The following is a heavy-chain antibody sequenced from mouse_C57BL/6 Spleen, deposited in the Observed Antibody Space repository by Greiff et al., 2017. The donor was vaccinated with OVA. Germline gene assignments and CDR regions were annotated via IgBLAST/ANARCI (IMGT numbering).Heavy chain of an antibody. V-gene: IGHV1-76*01. CDR2: IYPGSGNT. Sequence: QVQLKESGAELVRPGASVKLSCKASGYTFTDYYINWVKQRPGQGLEWIARIYPGSGNTYYNEKFKGKATLTAEKSSSTAYMQLSSLTSEDSAVYFCARGETMVTTERVWFAYWGQGTLVTVSA. D-gene: IGHD2-2*01. CDR3: ARGETMVTTERVWFAY. CDR1: GYTFTDYY. J-gene: IGHJ3*01.